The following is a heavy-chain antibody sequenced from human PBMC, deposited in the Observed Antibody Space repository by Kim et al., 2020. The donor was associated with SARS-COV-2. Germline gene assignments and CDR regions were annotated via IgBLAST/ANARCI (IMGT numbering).Heavy chain of an antibody. D-gene: IGHD6-13*01. J-gene: IGHJ4*02. CDR2: ISSSGSTI. CDR1: GFTFSSYE. V-gene: IGHV3-48*03. Sequence: GGSLRLSCAASGFTFSSYEMNWVRQAPGKGLEWVSYISSSGSTIYYADSVKGRFTISRDNAKNSLYLQMNSLRAEDTAVYYCARDETVGGAGTGYFDYWVQGTLVTVSS. CDR3: ARDETVGGAGTGYFDY.